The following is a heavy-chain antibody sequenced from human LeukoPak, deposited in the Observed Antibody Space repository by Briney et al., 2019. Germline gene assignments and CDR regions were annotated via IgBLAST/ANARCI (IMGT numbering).Heavy chain of an antibody. CDR2: IRYDGSNK. J-gene: IGHJ6*03. CDR3: AKVPYCSSTSCYYYYYYMDV. Sequence: GGSLRLSYAASGFTFSSYGMHWVRQAPGKGLEWVAFIRYDGSNKYYADSVKGRFTISRDNSKNTLYLQMNSLRAEDTAVYYCAKVPYCSSTSCYYYYYYMDVWGKGTTVTVSS. D-gene: IGHD2-2*01. V-gene: IGHV3-30*02. CDR1: GFTFSSYG.